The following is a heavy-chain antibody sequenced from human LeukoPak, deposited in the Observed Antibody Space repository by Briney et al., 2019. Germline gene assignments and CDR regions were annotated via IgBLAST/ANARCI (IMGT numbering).Heavy chain of an antibody. J-gene: IGHJ4*02. CDR3: AKDTPLTEYTSGWSNNCFDY. D-gene: IGHD6-19*01. V-gene: IGHV3-23*01. CDR1: GFSFRDYA. CDR2: VSGGAEAT. Sequence: PGGSLRLSCAASGFSFRDYAMTWVRQAPGKGLEWVSTVSGGAEATYYADSVKGRFAISRDNSKSALYLQMNSLRAEDTAIYYCAKDTPLTEYTSGWSNNCFDYWGQGTRVSVSS.